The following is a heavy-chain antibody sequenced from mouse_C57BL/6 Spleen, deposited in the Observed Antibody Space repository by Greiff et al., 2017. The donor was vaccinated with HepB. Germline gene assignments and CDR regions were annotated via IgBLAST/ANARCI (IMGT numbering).Heavy chain of an antibody. D-gene: IGHD1-3*01. CDR1: GFTFSSYT. CDR2: ISGGGGNT. J-gene: IGHJ4*01. V-gene: IGHV5-9*01. CDR3: ARSGFYAMDY. Sequence: EVKLLESGGGLVKPGGSLKLSCAASGFTFSSYTMSWVRQTPEKRLEWVATISGGGGNTYYPDSVKGRFTISRDNAKNTLYLQMSSLRSEDTALYYCARSGFYAMDYWGQGTSVTVSS.